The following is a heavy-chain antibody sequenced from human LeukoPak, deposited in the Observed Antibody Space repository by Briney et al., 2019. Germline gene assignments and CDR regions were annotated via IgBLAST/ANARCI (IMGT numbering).Heavy chain of an antibody. CDR2: IYYSGST. D-gene: IGHD2-2*01. CDR3: ARAPRDRGYCGATSCFEYMDV. J-gene: IGHJ6*03. CDR1: GGSISSYY. V-gene: IGHV4-59*01. Sequence: SETLSLTCTVSGGSISSYYWSWIRQPPGKGLEWLGYIYYSGSTNYNPSLKSRVTISVDTPKTQFSLKVTSVTAADTAVYYCARAPRDRGYCGATSCFEYMDVWGRGTTVTISS.